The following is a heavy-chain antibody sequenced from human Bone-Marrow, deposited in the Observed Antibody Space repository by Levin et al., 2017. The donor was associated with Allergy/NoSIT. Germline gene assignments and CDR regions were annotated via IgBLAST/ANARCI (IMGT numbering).Heavy chain of an antibody. CDR1: GFTFSIYT. V-gene: IGHV3-21*06. CDR3: ARGPDI. CDR2: ISTTGSYI. J-gene: IGHJ3*02. Sequence: GGSLRLSCAASGFTFSIYTMSWVRQAPGKGLEWVSFISTTGSYIFYADSVKGRFNISRDNAKNSLYLEMNSLRVDDTAMYYCARGPDIWGQGAMVTVSS.